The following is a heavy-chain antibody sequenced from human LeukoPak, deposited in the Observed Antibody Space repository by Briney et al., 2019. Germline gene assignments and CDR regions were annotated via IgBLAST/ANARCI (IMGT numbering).Heavy chain of an antibody. CDR1: GYTFTNYG. CDR3: ARAVIVVVPAAIDY. D-gene: IGHD2-2*01. V-gene: IGHV1-18*01. J-gene: IGHJ4*02. CDR2: ISAYNGNT. Sequence: ASVKVSCKASGYTFTNYGINWVRQAPGQGLEWMGWISAYNGNTNYAQKLQGRVTMTTDTSTSTAYMELRSLRSDDTAVYYCARAVIVVVPAAIDYWGQGTLVTVSS.